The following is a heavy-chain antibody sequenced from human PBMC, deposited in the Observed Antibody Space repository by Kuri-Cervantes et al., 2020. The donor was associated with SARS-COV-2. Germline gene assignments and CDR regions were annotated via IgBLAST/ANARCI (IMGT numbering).Heavy chain of an antibody. V-gene: IGHV1-24*01. CDR3: AARSIWNTYYRSEDNNDAFDM. J-gene: IGHJ3*02. CDR2: FDREDGET. Sequence: ASVKVSCKASGYTFTGYYIHWVRQVPGKGLEWMGHFDREDGETIYAQNFQDRVTMAEDTSTDTAYMELHSLRPEDTAIYYCAARSIWNTYYRSEDNNDAFDMWGQGTMVTVSS. CDR1: GYTFTGYY. D-gene: IGHD3-10*01.